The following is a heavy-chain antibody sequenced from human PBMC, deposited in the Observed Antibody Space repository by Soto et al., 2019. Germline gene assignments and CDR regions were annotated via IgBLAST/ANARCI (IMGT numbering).Heavy chain of an antibody. CDR3: APHRGGGGY. Sequence: EVQLVESGGGLIQPGGSLRLSCAVSGFTVSNNYMSWVRQAPGKGLEGVSVIYSGGYTAYGDSVKGRFTISRDNSKNTLFLQLKARGPDDAALYFWAPHRGGGGYGGQGTLVTVSS. V-gene: IGHV3-53*01. CDR1: GFTVSNNY. CDR2: IYSGGYT. J-gene: IGHJ4*02. D-gene: IGHD3-10*01.